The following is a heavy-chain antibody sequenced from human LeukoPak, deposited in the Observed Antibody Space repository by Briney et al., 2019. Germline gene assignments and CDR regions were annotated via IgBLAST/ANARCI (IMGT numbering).Heavy chain of an antibody. D-gene: IGHD3-3*01. J-gene: IGHJ5*02. Sequence: NPSETLSLTCAAYGGSFSGYYWSWIRQPPGKGLEWIGEINHSGSTNYNPSLKSRVTISVDTSKNQFSLKLSSVTAADTAVYYCARSRITIFGVVGWFDPWGQGTLVTVSS. CDR1: GGSFSGYY. CDR2: INHSGST. CDR3: ARSRITIFGVVGWFDP. V-gene: IGHV4-34*01.